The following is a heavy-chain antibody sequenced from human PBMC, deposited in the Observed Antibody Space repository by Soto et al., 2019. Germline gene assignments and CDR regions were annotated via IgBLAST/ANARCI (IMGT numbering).Heavy chain of an antibody. J-gene: IGHJ3*02. CDR3: ARGYDSSGNDAFDI. Sequence: PGGSLRLSCAASGFTFGDHYMDWVRQAPGKGLEWVGRTRNKANSYTTEYAASVKGRFTISRDDSKNSLYLQMNSLKTEDTAVYYCARGYDSSGNDAFDIWGQGTMVTVSS. CDR1: GFTFGDHY. CDR2: TRNKANSYTT. V-gene: IGHV3-72*01. D-gene: IGHD3-22*01.